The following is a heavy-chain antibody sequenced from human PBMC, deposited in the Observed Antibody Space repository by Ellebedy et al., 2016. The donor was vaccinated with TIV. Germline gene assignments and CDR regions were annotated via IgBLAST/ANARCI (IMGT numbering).Heavy chain of an antibody. V-gene: IGHV3-48*01. CDR1: GFTFSSYS. CDR3: ANIGPPRLLVLLPAGKY. J-gene: IGHJ4*02. D-gene: IGHD2-2*01. Sequence: GESLKISXAASGFTFSSYSMTWVRQAPGKGLVWVSYISGGSTTIYYADSVKDRFTISRDNAKNTLYLQMNSLRAEDTAVYYCANIGPPRLLVLLPAGKYWGQGTLVTVSS. CDR2: ISGGSTTI.